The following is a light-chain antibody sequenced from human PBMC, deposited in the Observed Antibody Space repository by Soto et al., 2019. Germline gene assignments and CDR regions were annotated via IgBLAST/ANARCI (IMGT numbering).Light chain of an antibody. CDR1: QNVNAN. CDR2: GAS. J-gene: IGKJ1*01. CDR3: QQYNTWLWT. V-gene: IGKV3-15*01. Sequence: EVVMTQSPATLSVSPGERATLSCRASQNVNANLAWYQQKPGQAPRLLIHGASTRATGIPARFSGSGFGTEFFXXTXRXXSEDFAVYYCQQYNTWLWTFGQGTKVEGK.